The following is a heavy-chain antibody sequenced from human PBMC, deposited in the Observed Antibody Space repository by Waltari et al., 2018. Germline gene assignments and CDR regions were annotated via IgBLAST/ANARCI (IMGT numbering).Heavy chain of an antibody. CDR1: GGSISSYY. Sequence: QVQLQESGPGLVKPSETLSLTCTVSGGSISSYYWSWIRQPPGKGLEWIGYIYYSGSTNYNPSLKSRVTISVDTSKNQFSLKLSSVTAADTAVYYCARAFGWYRPRDYFDYWGQGTLVTVSS. CDR3: ARAFGWYRPRDYFDY. J-gene: IGHJ4*02. D-gene: IGHD6-19*01. CDR2: IYYSGST. V-gene: IGHV4-59*01.